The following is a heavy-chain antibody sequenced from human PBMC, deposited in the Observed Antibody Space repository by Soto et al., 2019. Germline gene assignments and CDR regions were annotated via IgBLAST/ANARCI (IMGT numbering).Heavy chain of an antibody. Sequence: ASLKVSCKASGYTFTSYDINWVRQATGQGLEWMGWMNPNSGNTGYAQKFQGRVTMTRNTSISTAYMELSSLRSEDTAVYYCARVPIAAAGTIDPWGQGTLVTGSS. D-gene: IGHD6-13*01. CDR3: ARVPIAAAGTIDP. V-gene: IGHV1-8*01. J-gene: IGHJ5*02. CDR1: GYTFTSYD. CDR2: MNPNSGNT.